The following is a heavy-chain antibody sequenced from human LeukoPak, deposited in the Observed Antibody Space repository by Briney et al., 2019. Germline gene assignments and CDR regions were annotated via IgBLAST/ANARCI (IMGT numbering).Heavy chain of an antibody. CDR1: GFPFSSYS. CDR2: ISSSSSTI. V-gene: IGHV3-48*01. J-gene: IGHJ6*04. D-gene: IGHD2-15*01. CDR3: ARGRTAAPV. Sequence: GESLKISCAASGFPFSSYSMNWVRQAPGKGLEWVSYISSSSSTIYNADSVKGRFTISRDNAKNSLYLQMNSLRAEDTAVYYCARGRTAAPVWGKGTTVTVSS.